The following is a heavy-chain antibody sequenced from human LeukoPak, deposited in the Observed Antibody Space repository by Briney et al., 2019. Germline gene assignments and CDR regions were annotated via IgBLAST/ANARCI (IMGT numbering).Heavy chain of an antibody. Sequence: GGSLRLSCAASGFTFSSYAMSWVRQAPGKGLEWVSLIYTGGTTYYADSVKGRFTISRDNSENTLYLQMNSLRAEDTAVYYCARGITGSNNWFDPWGQGTLVTVSS. D-gene: IGHD1-20*01. J-gene: IGHJ5*02. CDR2: IYTGGTT. CDR3: ARGITGSNNWFDP. CDR1: GFTFSSYA. V-gene: IGHV3-53*01.